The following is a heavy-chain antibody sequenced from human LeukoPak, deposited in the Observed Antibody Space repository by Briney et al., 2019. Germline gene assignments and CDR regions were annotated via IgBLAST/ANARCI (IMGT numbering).Heavy chain of an antibody. D-gene: IGHD3-16*02. CDR2: ISSXXXYI. J-gene: IGHJ4*02. CDR3: ARDLSGYDYVWGSYPYYFDY. Sequence: ISSXXXYIYYADSVKGRFTISRDNAKNSLYLQMNSLRAEDTAVYYCARDLSGYDYVWGSYPYYFDYWGQGTLVTVSS. V-gene: IGHV3-21*01.